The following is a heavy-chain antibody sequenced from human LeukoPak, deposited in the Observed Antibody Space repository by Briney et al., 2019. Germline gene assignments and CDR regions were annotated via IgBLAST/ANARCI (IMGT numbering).Heavy chain of an antibody. CDR3: ARIIAAAGTDY. CDR1: GGSFSGYY. Sequence: SETLSLTCAVYGGSFSGYYWSWIRQPPGKGLEWIGEINHSGSTNYNPSLKSRVTISVDTSKTQFSLKLSSVTAADTAVYYCARIIAAAGTDYWGEGTLDTVSS. CDR2: INHSGST. J-gene: IGHJ4*02. D-gene: IGHD6-13*01. V-gene: IGHV4-34*01.